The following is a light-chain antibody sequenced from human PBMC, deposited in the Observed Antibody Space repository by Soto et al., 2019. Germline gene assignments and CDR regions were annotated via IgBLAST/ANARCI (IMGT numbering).Light chain of an antibody. CDR2: GAS. J-gene: IGKJ5*01. Sequence: EIVMTQSPATLSVSPGERATLSCRASQSVSSNLAWYQQKPGQAPRLLIYGASTRATGIPARFSGSGSGTEFTLTISSLQSEDFAVYYCQHYNNWLITFGQGTRRENK. CDR3: QHYNNWLIT. CDR1: QSVSSN. V-gene: IGKV3-15*01.